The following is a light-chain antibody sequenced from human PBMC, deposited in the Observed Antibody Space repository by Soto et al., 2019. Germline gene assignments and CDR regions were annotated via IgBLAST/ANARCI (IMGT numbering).Light chain of an antibody. CDR1: QSISSY. CDR2: AAC. V-gene: IGKV1-39*01. Sequence: DIQMTQSPSSLSASVGDRVTITCRASQSISSYLNWYQQKPGKAPKLLIYAACSLQSGVPSRFSGSGSGTDFTLTISSLQPEDFATYYCQQSYSTPQTFGQGTKLEIK. CDR3: QQSYSTPQT. J-gene: IGKJ2*01.